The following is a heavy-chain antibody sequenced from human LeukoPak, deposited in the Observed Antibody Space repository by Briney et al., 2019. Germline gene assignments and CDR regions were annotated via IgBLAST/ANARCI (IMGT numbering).Heavy chain of an antibody. J-gene: IGHJ4*02. CDR2: INHFGST. CDR3: ARGYRAHQTFYSYHYFDY. V-gene: IGHV4-34*01. Sequence: SETLSLTCAGYGGSFSGYYWNWIRQPPGKGLEWSGEINHFGSTNYNPSLKSRVTISGDTSKKQFSLKVNSVTAADTAVYYCARGYRAHQTFYSYHYFDYWAQGTLVTVSS. CDR1: GGSFSGYY. D-gene: IGHD5-18*01.